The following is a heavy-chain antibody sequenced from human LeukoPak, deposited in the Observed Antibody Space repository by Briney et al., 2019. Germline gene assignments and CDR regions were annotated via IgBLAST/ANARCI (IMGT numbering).Heavy chain of an antibody. D-gene: IGHD5-18*01. CDR1: GFTFSSYG. Sequence: GGSLRLSCAASGFTFSSYGMHWVRQAPGKGLEWVAVIWYDGSNKYYADSVKGRFTISRDNSKNTLYLQMNSLRAEDTAVYCCARTAAMVSHGMDVWGQGTTVTVSS. V-gene: IGHV3-33*01. J-gene: IGHJ6*02. CDR3: ARTAAMVSHGMDV. CDR2: IWYDGSNK.